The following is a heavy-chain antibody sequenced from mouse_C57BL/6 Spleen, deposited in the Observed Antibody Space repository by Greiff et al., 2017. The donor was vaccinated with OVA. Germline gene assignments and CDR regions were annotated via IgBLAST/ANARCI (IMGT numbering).Heavy chain of an antibody. CDR2: IWSDGST. CDR1: GFSLTSYG. CDR3: ARHGYYGSRAMDY. J-gene: IGHJ4*01. D-gene: IGHD1-1*01. V-gene: IGHV2-6-1*01. Sequence: VKLVESGPGLVAPSQSLSITCTVSGFSLTSYGVHWVRQPPGKGLEWLVVIWSDGSTTYNSALKSRLSISKDNSKSQVFLKMNSLQTDDTAMYYCARHGYYGSRAMDYWGQGTSVTVSS.